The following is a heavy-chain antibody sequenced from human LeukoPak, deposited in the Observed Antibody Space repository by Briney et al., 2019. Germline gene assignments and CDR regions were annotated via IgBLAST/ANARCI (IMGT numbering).Heavy chain of an antibody. J-gene: IGHJ4*02. Sequence: PSETLCLTCFVTGGSISYYYWSWIRQPAGKGLEWIGRLYTSGSTDYNPSLKSRVTMSVDTSKNQFSLKLRSVTAADTAVYYCARGTVTTLFDYWGQGTLVTVSS. CDR3: ARGTVTTLFDY. CDR1: GGSISYYY. V-gene: IGHV4-4*07. CDR2: LYTSGST. D-gene: IGHD4-17*01.